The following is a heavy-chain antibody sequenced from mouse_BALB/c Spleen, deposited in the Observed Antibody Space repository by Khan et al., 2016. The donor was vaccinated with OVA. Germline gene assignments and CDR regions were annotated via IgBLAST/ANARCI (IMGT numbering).Heavy chain of an antibody. CDR3: ARWDYGSNYWFFDV. V-gene: IGHV1S29*02. CDR1: GYTFTDYN. Sequence: VQLQQPGPELVKPGASVKISCKASGYTFTDYNMHWVKQSHGKSLEWIGYIYPYNDGTVYNQTFKTKATLTVDNSSSTAYMELRSLTSEDSAVYYGARWDYGSNYWFFDVWGAGTTVTVSS. J-gene: IGHJ1*01. D-gene: IGHD1-1*01. CDR2: IYPYNDGT.